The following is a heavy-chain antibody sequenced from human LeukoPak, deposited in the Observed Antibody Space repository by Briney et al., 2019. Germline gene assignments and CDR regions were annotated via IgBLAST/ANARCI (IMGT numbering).Heavy chain of an antibody. V-gene: IGHV1-8*01. CDR3: ARSDANWFDP. CDR2: MKPNRGST. CDR1: GYTFTRYD. Sequence: GSVSVSCKASGYTFTRYDIHWVRQAPGQGVERRGWMKPNRGSTDYAQKLKGGVTMTRNTAITTAYMEMSSLTSEDTAVYFCARSDANWFDPWGQGTQVTVSS. J-gene: IGHJ5*02.